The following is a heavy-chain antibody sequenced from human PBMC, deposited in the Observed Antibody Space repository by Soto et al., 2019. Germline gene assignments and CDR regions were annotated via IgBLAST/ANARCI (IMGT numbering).Heavy chain of an antibody. CDR3: ARDRVESGYPEYFQH. CDR2: INSDGSST. D-gene: IGHD3-22*01. V-gene: IGHV3-74*01. CDR1: GFTFSSYW. Sequence: GGSLRLSCAASGFTFSSYWMHWVRQAPGKGLVWVSRINSDGSSTSYADSVKGRFTISRDNAKNTLYLQMNSLRAEDTAVYYCARDRVESGYPEYFQHWGKGTLVTVAS. J-gene: IGHJ1*01.